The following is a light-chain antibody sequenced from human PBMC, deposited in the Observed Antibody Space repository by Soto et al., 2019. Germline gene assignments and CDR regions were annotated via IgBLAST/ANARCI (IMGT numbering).Light chain of an antibody. Sequence: IQLTQSPSSLSASVGDSVTITCRASQDSATYLAWYQQKPGKAPELLIYGTSTLQSGVPSRFSGSGSGRDFTLTISRLQPEDFATYYCQQLNSYPLTFGGGTKVELK. CDR2: GTS. CDR1: QDSATY. V-gene: IGKV1-9*01. J-gene: IGKJ4*01. CDR3: QQLNSYPLT.